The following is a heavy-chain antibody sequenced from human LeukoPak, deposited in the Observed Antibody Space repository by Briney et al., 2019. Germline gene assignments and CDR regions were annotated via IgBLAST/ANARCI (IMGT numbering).Heavy chain of an antibody. V-gene: IGHV4-38-2*02. J-gene: IGHJ3*02. CDR1: GYSISSGYY. D-gene: IGHD5/OR15-5a*01. Sequence: SETLSLTCTVSGYSISSGYYWGWIRQPPGKGLEWIGNIYHSGDTYYNPSLKSRVTISVDTSENQFSLKLSSVTAADTAVYYCASTYSLFDAFDIWGQGTVVTVSS. CDR3: ASTYSLFDAFDI. CDR2: IYHSGDT.